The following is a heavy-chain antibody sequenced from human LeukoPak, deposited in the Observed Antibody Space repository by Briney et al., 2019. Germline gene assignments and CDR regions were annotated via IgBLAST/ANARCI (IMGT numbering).Heavy chain of an antibody. V-gene: IGHV3-48*03. CDR2: ISSSGSTI. J-gene: IGHJ4*02. CDR1: GFTFSSYE. CDR3: SGGSRFVDY. Sequence: GRSLRLSCAASGFTFSSYEMNWVRQAPGKGLEWASYISSSGSTIYYADSVKGRFTISRDNAKNSVFLQSDSLRVEDTAVYYCSGGSRFVDYWGQGTLVTVSS. D-gene: IGHD3-16*01.